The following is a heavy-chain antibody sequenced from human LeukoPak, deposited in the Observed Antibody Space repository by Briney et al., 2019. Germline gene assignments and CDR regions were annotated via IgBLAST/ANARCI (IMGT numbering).Heavy chain of an antibody. CDR2: IYYSGST. J-gene: IGHJ3*02. V-gene: IGHV4-59*08. Sequence: SETLSLTCTFSGGSLSSYYWSWIRQPPGKGLEWIGYIYYSGSTNYNPSLKSRVTISVDTSKNQFSLKLSSVTAADTAVYYCARLQRGYYYDSSGYYYIFSSALDDAFDIWGQGTMVTVSS. D-gene: IGHD3-22*01. CDR3: ARLQRGYYYDSSGYYYIFSSALDDAFDI. CDR1: GGSLSSYY.